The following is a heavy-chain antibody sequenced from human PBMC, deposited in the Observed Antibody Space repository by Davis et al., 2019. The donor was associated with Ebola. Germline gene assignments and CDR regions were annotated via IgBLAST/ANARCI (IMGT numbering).Heavy chain of an antibody. J-gene: IGHJ3*02. V-gene: IGHV4-4*02. CDR2: IYHSGST. Sequence: SETLSLTCAVSGGSISSSNWWSWVRQPPGKGLEWIGEIYHSGSTNYNPSLKSRVTITVDTSKNQFSLKLSSVTAADTAVYYCARTEGFYGVVAYQGPFDIWGQGTMVTVSS. D-gene: IGHD2-2*01. CDR3: ARTEGFYGVVAYQGPFDI. CDR1: GGSISSSNW.